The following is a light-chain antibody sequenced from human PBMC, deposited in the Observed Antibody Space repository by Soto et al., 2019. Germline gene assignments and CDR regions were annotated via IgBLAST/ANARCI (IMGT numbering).Light chain of an antibody. Sequence: EIVMTQSPATLSVSPGERATLSCRASQSVSSNLAWYQQKPGQAPRLLIFGASIRATGVPARFSAGGSGTEFTLTISSLQSEDFATYYCQQYNDWPTYTFGQGTNLEIK. CDR3: QQYNDWPTYT. CDR2: GAS. V-gene: IGKV3-15*01. J-gene: IGKJ2*01. CDR1: QSVSSN.